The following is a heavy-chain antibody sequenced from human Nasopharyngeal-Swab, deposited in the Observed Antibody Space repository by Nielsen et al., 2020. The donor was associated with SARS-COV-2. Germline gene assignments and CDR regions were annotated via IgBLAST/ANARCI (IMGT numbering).Heavy chain of an antibody. D-gene: IGHD6-13*01. CDR3: ARSTSSSWYRPLDY. V-gene: IGHV3-33*01. CDR2: IWYDGSNK. J-gene: IGHJ4*02. Sequence: GGSLRLSCAASGFTFSSYGMHWVRQAPGKGLEWVAVIWYDGSNKYYADSVKGRFTISRDNSKNSLYLQMDNLRAEDTAVYYCARSTSSSWYRPLDYWGQGTLV. CDR1: GFTFSSYG.